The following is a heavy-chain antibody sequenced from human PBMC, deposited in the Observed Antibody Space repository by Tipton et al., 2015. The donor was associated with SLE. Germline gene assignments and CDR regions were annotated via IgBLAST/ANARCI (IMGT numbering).Heavy chain of an antibody. Sequence: TLSPTCAVYGGSLSGYSWSWIRQSPGKGLEWIGEINHGGSTNYNPSLKSRVPISLDTPKNQFSLRLTSVTAADTAVYYCARGVSGYFHYCYMDVWGRGTTVTISS. D-gene: IGHD3-16*01. J-gene: IGHJ6*03. CDR3: ARGVSGYFHYCYMDV. CDR1: GGSLSGYS. V-gene: IGHV4-34*01. CDR2: INHGGST.